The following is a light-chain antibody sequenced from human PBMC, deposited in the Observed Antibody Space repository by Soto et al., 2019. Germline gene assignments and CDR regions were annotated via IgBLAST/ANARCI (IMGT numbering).Light chain of an antibody. Sequence: DEVMTQSPLSLPVTLGQPASISCRSSRSLVYSDGNTYLNWFQQRPGQSPRRLIYKVSNRDSGVPDRFSGSGSGTDFTLIISRVEAEDVGVYYCMQGTHWPPITFGQGTRLEIK. CDR3: MQGTHWPPIT. CDR2: KVS. V-gene: IGKV2-30*01. J-gene: IGKJ5*01. CDR1: RSLVYSDGNTY.